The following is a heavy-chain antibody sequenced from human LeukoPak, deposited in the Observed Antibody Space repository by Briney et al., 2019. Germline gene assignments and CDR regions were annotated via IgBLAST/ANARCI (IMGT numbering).Heavy chain of an antibody. J-gene: IGHJ4*02. CDR1: GFTFDKYG. CDR3: VKDMEPGGSGH. D-gene: IGHD1-26*01. Sequence: GGSLRLSCEVSGFTFDKYGMHWVRQVPGKGLEWVSGMTLDSGRIGYADSVKGRFTISRDKAKNSVFLQMNNVRTEDTALYYCVKDMEPGGSGHWGPGTLVTVSS. V-gene: IGHV3-9*01. CDR2: MTLDSGRI.